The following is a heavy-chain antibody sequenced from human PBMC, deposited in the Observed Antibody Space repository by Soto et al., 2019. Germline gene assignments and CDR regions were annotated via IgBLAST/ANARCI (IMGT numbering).Heavy chain of an antibody. CDR2: TYYRSRWYN. D-gene: IGHD3-3*01. CDR3: ARDRGDITIFGVVIIDWFAP. V-gene: IGHV6-1*01. Sequence: PSQTLSLTCAISGDSVSSNSAAWNWIRQSPSRGLEWLGRTYYRSRWYNDYAVSVKSRITINPDTSKNQFSLQLNSVTPEDTAVYYCARDRGDITIFGVVIIDWFAPWAQGTPVTVSS. CDR1: GDSVSSNSAA. J-gene: IGHJ5*02.